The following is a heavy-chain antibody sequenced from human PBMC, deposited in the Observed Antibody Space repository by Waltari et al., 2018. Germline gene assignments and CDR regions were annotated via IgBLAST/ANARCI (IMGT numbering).Heavy chain of an antibody. CDR2: INHRGRT. CDR3: ARDFYIDGVLRFLEWGPSAFDI. CDR1: GGSFSGYY. Sequence: QVQLQQWGAGLLKPSETLSLTCAVYGGSFSGYYWSWIRQPPGKGLEWIGEINHRGRTNYNPSLKSRVTISVDTATSTVYMELSSLRSEDTAVYYGARDFYIDGVLRFLEWGPSAFDIWGQGTMVTVSS. D-gene: IGHD3-3*01. V-gene: IGHV4-34*01. J-gene: IGHJ3*02.